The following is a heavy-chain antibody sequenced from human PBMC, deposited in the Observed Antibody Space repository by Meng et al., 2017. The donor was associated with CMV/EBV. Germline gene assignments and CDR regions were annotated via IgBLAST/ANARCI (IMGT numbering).Heavy chain of an antibody. CDR3: ARPRGGIAVD. CDR1: GFTFSDYY. CDR2: IKQDGSEK. Sequence: GESLKISCAASGFTFSDYYMSWIRQAPGKGLEWVANIKQDGSEKYYVDSVKGRFTISRDNAKNSLYLQMNSLRAEDTAVYYCARPRGGIAVDWGQGTLVTVSS. J-gene: IGHJ4*02. V-gene: IGHV3-7*01. D-gene: IGHD6-19*01.